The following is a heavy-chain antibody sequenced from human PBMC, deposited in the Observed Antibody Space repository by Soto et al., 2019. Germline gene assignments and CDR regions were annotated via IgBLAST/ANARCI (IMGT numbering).Heavy chain of an antibody. D-gene: IGHD3-16*02. CDR1: GFTFSSYA. Sequence: PGGSLRLSCAASGFTFSSYAMHWVRQAPGKGLEWVAVISYDGSNKYYADSVKGRFTISRDNSKNTLYLQMNSLRAEDTAVYYCARDPTLRLGELSLYTTSNYFDYWGQGTLVTVSS. CDR2: ISYDGSNK. CDR3: ARDPTLRLGELSLYTTSNYFDY. J-gene: IGHJ4*02. V-gene: IGHV3-30-3*01.